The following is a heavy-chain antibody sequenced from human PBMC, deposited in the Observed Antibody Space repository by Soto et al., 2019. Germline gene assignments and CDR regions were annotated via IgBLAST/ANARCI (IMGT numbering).Heavy chain of an antibody. V-gene: IGHV4-59*01. CDR2: IYHSGST. Sequence: PSETLSLTCTVSGGSISSYYWSWIRQPPGKGLEWIGYIYHSGSTNYNPALRSRVTISVDTSKNQFSLNLHSMTAADTAVYYCTRDRWLDYWGQGTLVTVSS. J-gene: IGHJ4*02. CDR1: GGSISSYY. CDR3: TRDRWLDY. D-gene: IGHD5-12*01.